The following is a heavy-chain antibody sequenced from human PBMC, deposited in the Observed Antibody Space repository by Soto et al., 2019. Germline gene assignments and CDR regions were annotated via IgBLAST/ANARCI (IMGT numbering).Heavy chain of an antibody. CDR2: IIPIFGTA. CDR1: GGTFSSYA. V-gene: IGHV1-69*12. CDR3: ARPSPVTTSPDYYYYGMDV. J-gene: IGHJ6*02. Sequence: QVQLVQSGAEVKKPGSSVKVSCKASGGTFSSYAISWVRQAPGQGLEWMGGIIPIFGTANYAQKFQGRVTITADEXXNXASXELSSLRAEAPAVYYCARPSPVTTSPDYYYYGMDVWGQGTTVTVSS. D-gene: IGHD4-4*01.